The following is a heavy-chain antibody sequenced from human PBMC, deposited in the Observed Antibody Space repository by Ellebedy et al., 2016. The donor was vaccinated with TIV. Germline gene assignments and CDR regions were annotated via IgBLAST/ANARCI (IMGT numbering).Heavy chain of an antibody. D-gene: IGHD4-17*01. V-gene: IGHV3-7*01. Sequence: PGESLKISCAASGFTFSIYWMSWVRQAPGKGLECVANIKQDGSEKSYVDSVKGRFTISRDNAKNSLYLQMNSLRAEDTAVYYCSRHTDYALDYWGQGALVTVSS. J-gene: IGHJ4*02. CDR1: GFTFSIYW. CDR3: SRHTDYALDY. CDR2: IKQDGSEK.